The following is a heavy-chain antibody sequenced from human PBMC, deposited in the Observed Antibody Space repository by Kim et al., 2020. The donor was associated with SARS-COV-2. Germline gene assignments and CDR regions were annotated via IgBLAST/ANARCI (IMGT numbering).Heavy chain of an antibody. V-gene: IGHV4-30-4*01. J-gene: IGHJ4*02. D-gene: IGHD2-21*02. CDR3: ARGPPIGGGDCYSH. CDR2: IYYTGSS. Sequence: SETLSLTCTVSGGSISSGAYYWSWIRQPPGKGLEWIGYIYYTGSSHYNPSLNSRVTISIDTSKNQFSLKLSSVTAADTAVYYCARGPPIGGGDCYSHWGQGTLVTVSS. CDR1: GGSISSGAYY.